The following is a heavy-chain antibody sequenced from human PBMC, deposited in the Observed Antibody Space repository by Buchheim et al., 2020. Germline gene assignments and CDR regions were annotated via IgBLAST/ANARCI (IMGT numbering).Heavy chain of an antibody. CDR3: AKCSGGICYWFDS. Sequence: EVQLVESGGDLVQPGGSLRLSCTASGFTFSSYAMSWVRQAPGKGLEWVSAISGSGGSTYHAASVKGRFTISRDNFQNTLYLQMNSLRAEDTAVYYCAKCSGGICYWFDSWGQGTL. D-gene: IGHD2-15*01. V-gene: IGHV3-23*04. CDR1: GFTFSSYA. J-gene: IGHJ5*01. CDR2: ISGSGGST.